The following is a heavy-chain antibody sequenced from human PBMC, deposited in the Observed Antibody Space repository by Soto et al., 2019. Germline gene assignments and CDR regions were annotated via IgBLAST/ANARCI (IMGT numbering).Heavy chain of an antibody. Sequence: SETLSLTCTVSGGSISRNYWSWVRQPPGKGREWSGYIYYNGSTSYNPSLKSRVTMSVDRSKNQFSLKLTSVTPADTAVYYCAFQSPPGTDYYDGMYIWGQGTTVTVSS. J-gene: IGHJ6*02. CDR1: GGSISRNY. D-gene: IGHD1-1*01. V-gene: IGHV4-59*08. CDR2: IYYNGST. CDR3: AFQSPPGTDYYDGMYI.